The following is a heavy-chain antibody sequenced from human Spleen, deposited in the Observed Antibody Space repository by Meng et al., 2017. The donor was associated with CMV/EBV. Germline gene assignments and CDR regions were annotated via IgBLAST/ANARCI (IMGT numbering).Heavy chain of an antibody. V-gene: IGHV1-3*01. CDR1: GYTVTSYA. D-gene: IGHD1-26*01. CDR2: INAGNGNT. CDR3: AVWEPPGY. Sequence: QVQLVQSGAEVKKPGAAGKGSCKPSGYTVTSYAMHWVRQAPGQRLEWMGWINAGNGNTKYSQKFQGRVTITRDTSASTAYMELSSLRSEDTAVYYCAVWEPPGYWGQGTLVTVSS. J-gene: IGHJ4*02.